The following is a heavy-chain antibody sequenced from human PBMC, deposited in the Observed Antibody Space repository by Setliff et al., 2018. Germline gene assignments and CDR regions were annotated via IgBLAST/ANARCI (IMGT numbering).Heavy chain of an antibody. CDR3: ARGGKESYGRYYYYYYMDV. J-gene: IGHJ6*03. CDR2: INAGNGNT. Sequence: ASVKVSCKASGYTFTGYYMHWVRQAPGQGLEWMGWINAGNGNTKYSQKFQGRVTITRDTSASTAYMELSSLRSEDTAVYYCARGGKESYGRYYYYYYMDVWGKGTTVTVS. V-gene: IGHV1-3*01. D-gene: IGHD5-18*01. CDR1: GYTFTGYY.